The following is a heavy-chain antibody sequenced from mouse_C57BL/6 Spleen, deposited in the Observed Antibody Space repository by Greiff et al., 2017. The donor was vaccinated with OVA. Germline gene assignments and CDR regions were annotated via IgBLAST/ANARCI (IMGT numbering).Heavy chain of an antibody. Sequence: VQLQQSGAELVKPGASVKLSCTASGFNIKDYYMHWVKQRTEQGLEWIGRIDPEDGETQYAPKFQGKATITADTSSNTAYLQLSSLTSEDTAVDYCVYCGSSYEDYFDYWGQGTTLTVSS. J-gene: IGHJ2*01. V-gene: IGHV14-2*01. CDR2: IDPEDGET. CDR1: GFNIKDYY. D-gene: IGHD1-1*01. CDR3: VYCGSSYEDYFDY.